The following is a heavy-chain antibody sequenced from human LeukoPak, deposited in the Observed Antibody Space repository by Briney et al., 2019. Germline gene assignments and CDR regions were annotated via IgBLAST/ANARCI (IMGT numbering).Heavy chain of an antibody. CDR2: ISGSGGST. J-gene: IGHJ5*02. V-gene: IGHV3-23*01. D-gene: IGHD6-19*01. CDR1: GFTFSSYA. Sequence: GGSLRLSCAASGFTFSSYAMSWVRQAPGKGLEWVSAISGSGGSTYYADSVKGRFTISRDNAKNSLYLQMNSLRAEDTALYHCARKISSGWSASWFDPWGQGTLVTVSS. CDR3: ARKISSGWSASWFDP.